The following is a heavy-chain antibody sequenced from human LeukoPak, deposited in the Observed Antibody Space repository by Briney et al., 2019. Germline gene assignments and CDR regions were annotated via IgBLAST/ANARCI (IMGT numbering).Heavy chain of an antibody. D-gene: IGHD3-16*02. CDR2: IYYSGST. Sequence: SETLSLTCTVSGGSISSYYWSWIRQPPGKGLEWIGYIYYSGSTNYNPSLKSRVTISVDTSKNQFSLKLSSVTAADTAVYYCARGSHDYVWGSYRPGAFDIWGQGTMVTVSS. J-gene: IGHJ3*02. CDR1: GGSISSYY. CDR3: ARGSHDYVWGSYRPGAFDI. V-gene: IGHV4-59*01.